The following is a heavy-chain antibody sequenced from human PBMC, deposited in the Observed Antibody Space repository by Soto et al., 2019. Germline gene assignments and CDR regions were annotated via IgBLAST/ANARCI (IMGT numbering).Heavy chain of an antibody. D-gene: IGHD4-17*01. J-gene: IGHJ4*02. Sequence: QVLLLQSGSEVKKAGSSVKVSYKASGDAFKSYAIHWVRQAPGQGLEYMGRIIPSYDRTKYAQKFQGRLTLTADMYTSTVYMELSSLRSEDTAVYYCARDPTNDYGDDTFDYWGQGTKVIVSS. CDR2: IIPSYDRT. CDR3: ARDPTNDYGDDTFDY. V-gene: IGHV1-69*06. CDR1: GDAFKSYA.